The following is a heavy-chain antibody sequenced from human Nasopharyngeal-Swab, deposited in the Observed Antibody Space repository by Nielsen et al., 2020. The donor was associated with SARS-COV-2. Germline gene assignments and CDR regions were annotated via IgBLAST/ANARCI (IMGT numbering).Heavy chain of an antibody. CDR2: IWYDGSNT. V-gene: IGHV3-33*01. CDR1: GFDFNNYG. J-gene: IGHJ5*02. Sequence: GESLKISCEASGFDFNNYGMHWVRQAPGKGLEWVANIWYDGSNTYLADSVKGRFTISRDNSKNTLFLHMSSLRAEDTAVYYCARDGQSRTNWFDPWGQGTVVTVSS. D-gene: IGHD2-8*01. CDR3: ARDGQSRTNWFDP.